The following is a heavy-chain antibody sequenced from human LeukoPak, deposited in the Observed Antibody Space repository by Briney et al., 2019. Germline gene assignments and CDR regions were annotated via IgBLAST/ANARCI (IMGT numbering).Heavy chain of an antibody. CDR1: GFTFSSYA. CDR3: ARDREGPGYNYYGMDV. V-gene: IGHV3-30-3*01. Sequence: GRSLRLSCAASGFTFSSYAMHWVRQAPGKGLEWVAVISYDGSNKYYADSVKGRFTISRDNSKNTLYLQMNSLRAEDTAVYYCARDREGPGYNYYGMDVWGQGTTVTVSS. CDR2: ISYDGSNK. D-gene: IGHD1-26*01. J-gene: IGHJ6*02.